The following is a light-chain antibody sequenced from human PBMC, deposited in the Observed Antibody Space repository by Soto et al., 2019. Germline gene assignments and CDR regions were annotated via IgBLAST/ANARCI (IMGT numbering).Light chain of an antibody. Sequence: IQLTPSPSSLSASVGDRGTITCRARQSISSWLAWYQQKPGKAPKLLIYKASSLESGVPSRFSGSGSGTEFTLTISSLQPDDFATYYCQQYNSYSPWTFGQGTKVDIK. V-gene: IGKV1-5*03. J-gene: IGKJ1*01. CDR3: QQYNSYSPWT. CDR1: QSISSW. CDR2: KAS.